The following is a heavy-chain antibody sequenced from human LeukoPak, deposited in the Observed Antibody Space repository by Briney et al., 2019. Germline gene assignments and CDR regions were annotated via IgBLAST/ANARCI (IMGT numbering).Heavy chain of an antibody. D-gene: IGHD3-10*01. Sequence: ASVKVSCKASGYTFTSFGISWVRQAPGQGLEWMGWISPYHGNTDYAQTFQGRVTMTTDTSTNIAYLELRNLRSDDTAVYYCARKDVLRGLIMTLPNDYWGQGTLVTVSS. CDR2: ISPYHGNT. J-gene: IGHJ4*02. CDR1: GYTFTSFG. V-gene: IGHV1-18*01. CDR3: ARKDVLRGLIMTLPNDY.